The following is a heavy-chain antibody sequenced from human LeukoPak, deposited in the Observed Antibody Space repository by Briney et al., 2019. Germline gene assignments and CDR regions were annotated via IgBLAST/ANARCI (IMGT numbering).Heavy chain of an antibody. Sequence: PGWSQRLSRAASGFPFCSYAMSWVRQAPGKVRECVSALSGSGGSTYYADSVKGRFTISRDKSKNTLYQKMSSLRAEDTAVHYRAKGPLWFGELLEPHYFDYWGQGTLVTVSS. CDR2: LSGSGGST. D-gene: IGHD3-10*01. CDR1: GFPFCSYA. J-gene: IGHJ4*02. V-gene: IGHV3-23*01. CDR3: AKGPLWFGELLEPHYFDY.